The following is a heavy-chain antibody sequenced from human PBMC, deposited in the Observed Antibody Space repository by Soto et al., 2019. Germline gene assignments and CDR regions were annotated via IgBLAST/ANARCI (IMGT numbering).Heavy chain of an antibody. J-gene: IGHJ4*02. CDR2: IYTSGST. CDR1: GGSISSYY. D-gene: IGHD3-22*01. V-gene: IGHV4-4*07. CDR3: ARDHANYYDSSGYLYYFDY. Sequence: SETLSLTCTVSGGSISSYYWSWIRQPAGKGLEWIGRIYTSGSTNYNPPLKSRVTMSVDTSKNQFSLKLSSVTAADTAVYYCARDHANYYDSSGYLYYFDYWGQGTLVTVSS.